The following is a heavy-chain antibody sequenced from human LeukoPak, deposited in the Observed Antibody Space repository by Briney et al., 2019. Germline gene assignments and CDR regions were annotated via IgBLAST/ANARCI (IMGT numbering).Heavy chain of an antibody. Sequence: PGGTLRLSCAASGITVSTNYMNWVRQAPGKGLEWVSAIYGGSNTYYADSVKGRFTISRHNSENMLHLQMNSLRVEDTAVYYCARGSFSITWRTLDYWGQGTLVTVSS. CDR1: GITVSTNY. CDR3: ARGSFSITWRTLDY. CDR2: IYGGSNT. D-gene: IGHD3-3*02. V-gene: IGHV3-53*04. J-gene: IGHJ4*02.